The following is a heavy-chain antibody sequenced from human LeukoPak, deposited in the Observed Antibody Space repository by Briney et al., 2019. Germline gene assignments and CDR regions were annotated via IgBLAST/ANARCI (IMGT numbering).Heavy chain of an antibody. V-gene: IGHV3-7*03. Sequence: GGSLRLSCATYGFIFHNYWMSWVRQAPGKGLEWVANIKQDGSEKYYVDSVKGRFTVSRDNAKNSLFLQMNSLRAEDTAVYYCARDGGSYSGYDRRKVFVNYWGQGTLVTVSS. CDR1: GFIFHNYW. CDR3: ARDGGSYSGYDRRKVFVNY. CDR2: IKQDGSEK. J-gene: IGHJ4*02. D-gene: IGHD5-12*01.